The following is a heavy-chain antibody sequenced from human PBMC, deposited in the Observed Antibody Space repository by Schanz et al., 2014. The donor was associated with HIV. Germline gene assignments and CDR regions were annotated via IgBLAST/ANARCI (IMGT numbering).Heavy chain of an antibody. CDR3: ARAAFSSEYYYGMDV. V-gene: IGHV1-69*01. CDR1: GGTFSSYG. D-gene: IGHD3-3*02. Sequence: QVQLVQSGAEVKKPGSSVKVSCKASGGTFSSYGITWVRQAPGQGLEWMGGIIPLFGTPKYAQNFQGRVTIIADESTSTAYMELSSLRSADTAVYFCARAAFSSEYYYGMDVWGQGTTVTVSS. CDR2: IIPLFGTP. J-gene: IGHJ6*02.